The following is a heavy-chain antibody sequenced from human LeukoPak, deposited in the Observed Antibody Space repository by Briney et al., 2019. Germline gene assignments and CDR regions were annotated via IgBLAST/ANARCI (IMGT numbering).Heavy chain of an antibody. Sequence: GGSLRLSCAASGFTFSSYWMHWVRQAPGKGLVWVSRINSEGSSTRYADSVKGRFTISRDNAKNTLYLQMSSLRVEDTAVYYCAREGYTSGWRNDAFDIWGQGTMVTASS. V-gene: IGHV3-74*01. CDR2: INSEGSST. CDR3: AREGYTSGWRNDAFDI. CDR1: GFTFSSYW. J-gene: IGHJ3*02. D-gene: IGHD6-19*01.